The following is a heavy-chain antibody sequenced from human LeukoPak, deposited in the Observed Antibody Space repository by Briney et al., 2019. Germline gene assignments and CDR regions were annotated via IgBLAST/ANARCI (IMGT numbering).Heavy chain of an antibody. Sequence: GASVKVSCKASGYTFTGYYMHWLRQAPGQGLEWVGWINPNSGGTNYAQKFQGWVTMTRDTSISTGYMELSRLRSDDTAVYYCARGNYWNDLKFDYWGQGTLVTVSS. CDR3: ARGNYWNDLKFDY. J-gene: IGHJ4*02. CDR1: GYTFTGYY. CDR2: INPNSGGT. D-gene: IGHD1-1*01. V-gene: IGHV1-2*04.